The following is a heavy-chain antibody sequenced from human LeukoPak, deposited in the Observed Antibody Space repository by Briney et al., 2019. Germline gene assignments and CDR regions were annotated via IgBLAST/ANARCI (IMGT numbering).Heavy chain of an antibody. J-gene: IGHJ4*02. CDR1: GGSISSYY. V-gene: IGHV4-59*01. CDR3: ASGSGWPPDFDY. CDR2: IYYSGST. D-gene: IGHD6-19*01. Sequence: SETLSLTSTVSGGSISSYYWSWIRPPPGKGLEWIGYIYYSGSTNYNPSLKSRVTISVDTSKNQFSLKLSSVTAADTAVYYCASGSGWPPDFDYWGQGTLVTVSS.